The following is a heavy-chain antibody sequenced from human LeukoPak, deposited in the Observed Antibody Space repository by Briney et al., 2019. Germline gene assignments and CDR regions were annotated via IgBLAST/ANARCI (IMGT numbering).Heavy chain of an antibody. CDR3: ARVAARYYFDY. D-gene: IGHD2-15*01. V-gene: IGHV4-34*01. CDR2: INHSGST. CDR1: GGSFSGYY. Sequence: SETLSLTCAVYGGSFSGYYWSWIRQPPGKGLEWIGEINHSGSTNYNPSLKSRVTISVDTFKNQFSLKLSSVTAADTAVYYCARVAARYYFDYWGQGTLVTVSS. J-gene: IGHJ4*02.